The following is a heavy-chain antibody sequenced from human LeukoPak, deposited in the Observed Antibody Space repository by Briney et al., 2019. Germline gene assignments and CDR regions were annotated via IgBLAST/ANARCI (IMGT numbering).Heavy chain of an antibody. D-gene: IGHD2-21*01. CDR1: GFTFSSYG. Sequence: PGGSLRLSCAASGFTFSSYGMHWVRQAPGKGLEWVALISYDGSNEYYADSVRGRFTISRDNSKNTLYLQMNSLRAEDTAVYYCITPLPYSAQGGQGTLVTVSS. V-gene: IGHV3-30*03. CDR2: ISYDGSNE. J-gene: IGHJ4*02. CDR3: ITPLPYSAQ.